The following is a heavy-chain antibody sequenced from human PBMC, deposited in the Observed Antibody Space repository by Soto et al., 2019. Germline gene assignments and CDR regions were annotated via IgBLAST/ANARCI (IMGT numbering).Heavy chain of an antibody. Sequence: SETLSLTCAVYGGSFSGYYWSWIRQPPGKGLEWIGEINHSGSTNYNPSLKSRVTISVDTSKNQFSLKPSSVTAADTAVYYCARRPGYYYYYGMDVWGQGTTVTVSS. V-gene: IGHV4-34*01. J-gene: IGHJ6*02. CDR2: INHSGST. CDR1: GGSFSGYY. CDR3: ARRPGYYYYYGMDV.